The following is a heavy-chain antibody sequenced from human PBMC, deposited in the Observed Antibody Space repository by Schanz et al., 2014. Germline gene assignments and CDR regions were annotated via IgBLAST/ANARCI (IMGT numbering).Heavy chain of an antibody. CDR3: ARHRFGVFYYGLDV. V-gene: IGHV1-18*01. J-gene: IGHJ6*02. CDR2: ISDYNGKT. Sequence: QAQLMQSGPELKRPGASVKVSYTASGYTLKNYGISWVRQAPGLGLEWMGWISDYNGKTNYAQKFQDRVIMSTDRSSSTAYLELRSLTSDDSAIYYCARHRFGVFYYGLDVWGQGTTILVSS. CDR1: GYTLKNYG. D-gene: IGHD3-10*01.